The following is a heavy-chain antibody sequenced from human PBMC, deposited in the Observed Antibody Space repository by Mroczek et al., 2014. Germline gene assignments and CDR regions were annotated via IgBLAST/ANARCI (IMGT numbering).Heavy chain of an antibody. CDR3: ARAPRTGTRGPYYYYYYMDV. CDR2: IYYSGST. CDR1: GGSISSYY. D-gene: IGHD1-7*01. J-gene: IGHJ6*03. Sequence: QVQLVQSGPGLVKPSETLSLTCTVSGGSISSYYWSWIRQPPGKGLEWIGYIYYSGSTNYNPSLKSRVTISVDTSKNQFSLKLSSVTAADTAVYYCARAPRTGTRGPYYYYYYMDVWGKGTTVTVSS. V-gene: IGHV4-59*01.